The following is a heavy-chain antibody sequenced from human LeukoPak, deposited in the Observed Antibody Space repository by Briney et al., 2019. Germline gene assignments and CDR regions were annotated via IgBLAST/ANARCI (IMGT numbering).Heavy chain of an antibody. J-gene: IGHJ4*02. Sequence: PSETLSLTCTVSGGSISSYYWSWIRQPPGKGLEWIGYIYYSGSTNYNPSLKSRVTISVDTSKNQFSLKLSSVTAADTAVYYCARGPANTPLEFGGQGTLVTVSS. D-gene: IGHD3-10*01. V-gene: IGHV4-59*01. CDR1: GGSISSYY. CDR2: IYYSGST. CDR3: ARGPANTPLEF.